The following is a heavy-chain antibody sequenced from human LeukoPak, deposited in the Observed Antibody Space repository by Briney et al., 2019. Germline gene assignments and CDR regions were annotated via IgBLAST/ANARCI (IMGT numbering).Heavy chain of an antibody. CDR3: ARGRRDGYNYYYYYGMDV. D-gene: IGHD5-24*01. CDR2: IIPIFGTA. J-gene: IGHJ6*02. Sequence: SVTVSCTASGGTFSSYAISWVRQAPGQGLEWMGGIIPIFGTANYAQKFQGRVTITADESTSTAYMELSSLRSEDTAVYYCARGRRDGYNYYYYYGMDVWGQGTTVTVSS. V-gene: IGHV1-69*13. CDR1: GGTFSSYA.